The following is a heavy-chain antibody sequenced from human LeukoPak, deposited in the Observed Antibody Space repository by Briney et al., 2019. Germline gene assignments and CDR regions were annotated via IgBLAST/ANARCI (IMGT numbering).Heavy chain of an antibody. Sequence: PSETLSLTCAVSGGSISSGGYSWSWIRQPPGKGLEWIGYIYHSGSTYYNPSLKSRVTISVDRSKNQFSLKLSSVTAADTAVYYCARDYGDRTFDYWGQGTLVTVPS. V-gene: IGHV4-30-2*01. CDR1: GGSISSGGYS. J-gene: IGHJ4*02. D-gene: IGHD4-17*01. CDR2: IYHSGST. CDR3: ARDYGDRTFDY.